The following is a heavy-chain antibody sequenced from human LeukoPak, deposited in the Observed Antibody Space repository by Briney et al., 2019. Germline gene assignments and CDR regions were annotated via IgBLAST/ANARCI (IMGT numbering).Heavy chain of an antibody. Sequence: ASVKVSCKASGYTFTGYYMHWVRQAPGQGLEWMGWMNPNSGNTGYAQKFQGRVTMTRNTSISTAYMELSSLRSEDTAVYYCATGCMDRGQGFDPWGPGTLVTVSS. D-gene: IGHD3-10*01. CDR2: MNPNSGNT. J-gene: IGHJ5*02. V-gene: IGHV1-8*02. CDR1: GYTFTGYY. CDR3: ATGCMDRGQGFDP.